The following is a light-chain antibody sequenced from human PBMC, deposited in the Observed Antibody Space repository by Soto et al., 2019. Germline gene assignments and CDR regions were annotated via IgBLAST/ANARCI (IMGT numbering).Light chain of an antibody. CDR2: AAS. Sequence: DIQLTQSPSSLSSSVGDRVTFTCRASEDISSYLAWYQQKPGTAPKLLIYAASTLESGVPSRFSATVSGTEFSLTITSLQPEDFATYYCQQLFDSPVTFGQGTRLEIK. CDR3: QQLFDSPVT. CDR1: EDISSY. V-gene: IGKV1-9*01. J-gene: IGKJ5*01.